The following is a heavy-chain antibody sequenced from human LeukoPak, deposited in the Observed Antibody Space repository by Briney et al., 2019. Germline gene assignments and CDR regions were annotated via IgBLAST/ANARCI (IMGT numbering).Heavy chain of an antibody. CDR2: INHSGST. D-gene: IGHD6-6*01. V-gene: IGHV4-34*01. J-gene: IGHJ4*02. CDR3: ARGSTSYSSSAGLDY. CDR1: GGSFSGYY. Sequence: SETLSLTCAVYGGSFSGYYWSWIRQPPGKGLEWIGEINHSGSTSYNPSLKSRVTISVDTSKNQFSLKLSSVTAADTAVYYCARGSTSYSSSAGLDYWGQGTLVTVSS.